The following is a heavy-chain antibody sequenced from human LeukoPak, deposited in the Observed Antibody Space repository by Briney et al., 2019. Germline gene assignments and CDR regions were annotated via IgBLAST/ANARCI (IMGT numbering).Heavy chain of an antibody. CDR1: GYTFTSYD. CDR3: AIIEEGGSHYYYMDV. Sequence: GASVKVSCKASGYTFTSYDINWVRQATGQGLEWMGWINPNSGGTNYAQKFQGRVTMTRDTSISTAYMELSRLRSDDTAVYYCAIIEEGGSHYYYMDVWGKGTTVTVSS. V-gene: IGHV1-2*02. CDR2: INPNSGGT. D-gene: IGHD2-15*01. J-gene: IGHJ6*03.